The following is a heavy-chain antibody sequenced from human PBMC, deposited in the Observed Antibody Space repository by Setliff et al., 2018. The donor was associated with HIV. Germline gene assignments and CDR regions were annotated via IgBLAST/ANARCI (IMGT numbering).Heavy chain of an antibody. CDR3: ARVKLGSYYYNGMDV. V-gene: IGHV3-30*04. Sequence: PGGSLRLSCAASGFTFSSYAMHWVRQAPGKGLEWVAVISYDGSNEYYADSVKGRFTISRDNSRYTLSLQLNSLRAEDTAVYYCARVKLGSYYYNGMDVWGQGTTVTVSS. CDR2: ISYDGSNE. J-gene: IGHJ6*02. D-gene: IGHD1-26*01. CDR1: GFTFSSYA.